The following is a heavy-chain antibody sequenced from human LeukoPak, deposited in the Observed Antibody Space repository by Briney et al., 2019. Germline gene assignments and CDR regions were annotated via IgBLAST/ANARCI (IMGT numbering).Heavy chain of an antibody. CDR1: GFTVRNYC. Sequence: GGSLRLSCAASGFTVRNYCMSWVRQAPGKGLEWVAVIYGDGSTYYADSVKGRFTISRDNSKNTLYLQMNSLRAEDTAVYYCGKNRYSGSLSPFDIWGQGTMVTVSS. D-gene: IGHD1-26*01. CDR2: IYGDGST. CDR3: GKNRYSGSLSPFDI. J-gene: IGHJ3*02. V-gene: IGHV3-53*01.